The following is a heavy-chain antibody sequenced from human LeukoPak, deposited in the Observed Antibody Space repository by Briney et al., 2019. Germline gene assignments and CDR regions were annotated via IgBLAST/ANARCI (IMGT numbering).Heavy chain of an antibody. Sequence: ASVKVSCKASGYSFTRYGISWVRQAPGQGLEWMAWISAYNGNTNYAQKFQGRVTITADKSTSTAYMELSSLRSEDTAVYYCARDQTLEGTSDYWGQGTLVTVSS. CDR1: GYSFTRYG. J-gene: IGHJ4*02. V-gene: IGHV1-18*01. CDR2: ISAYNGNT. CDR3: ARDQTLEGTSDY. D-gene: IGHD1-1*01.